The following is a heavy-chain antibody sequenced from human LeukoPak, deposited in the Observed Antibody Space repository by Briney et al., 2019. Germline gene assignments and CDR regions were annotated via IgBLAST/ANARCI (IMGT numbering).Heavy chain of an antibody. D-gene: IGHD3-10*01. CDR2: IYTSGST. J-gene: IGHJ4*02. CDR1: GGSISSGSYY. CDR3: ARGYGDTDY. Sequence: SETLSLTCTVSGGSISSGSYYWSWIRQPAGKGLEWIGRIYTSGSTNYNPSLKSRVTMSVDTSKNQFSLKLSSVTAADTAVYYCARGYGDTDYWGQGTLVTVSS. V-gene: IGHV4-61*02.